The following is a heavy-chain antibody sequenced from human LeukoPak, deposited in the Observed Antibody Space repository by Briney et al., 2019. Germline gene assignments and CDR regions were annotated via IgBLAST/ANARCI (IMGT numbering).Heavy chain of an antibody. D-gene: IGHD1-26*01. J-gene: IGHJ4*02. CDR3: ALLPQWDPIDY. V-gene: IGHV3-30*03. CDR2: ISYDGSNK. CDR1: GFTFSSCG. Sequence: GRSLRLSCAASGFTFSSCGMHWVRQAPGKGLEWVAVISYDGSNKYYADSVKGRFTISRDNSKNTLYLQMNSLRAEDTAVYYCALLPQWDPIDYWGQGTLVTVSS.